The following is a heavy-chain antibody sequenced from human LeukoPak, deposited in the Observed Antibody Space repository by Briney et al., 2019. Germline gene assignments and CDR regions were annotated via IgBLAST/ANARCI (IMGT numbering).Heavy chain of an antibody. Sequence: GGSLRLSCAASGFTFSSYEMNWVRQAPGKGLEWVSYISSSGSTIYYADSVKGRFTISRDNAKNSLYLQMNSLRAEDTAVYYCAREAQQLVRAGFDYWGQGTLVTVSS. J-gene: IGHJ4*02. CDR1: GFTFSSYE. V-gene: IGHV3-48*03. D-gene: IGHD6-13*01. CDR2: ISSSGSTI. CDR3: AREAQQLVRAGFDY.